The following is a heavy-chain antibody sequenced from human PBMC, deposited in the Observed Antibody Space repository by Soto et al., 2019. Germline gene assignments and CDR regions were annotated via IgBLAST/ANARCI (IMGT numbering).Heavy chain of an antibody. J-gene: IGHJ4*02. CDR1: GFTFNSLS. Sequence: QVPLVESGGGMVQPGTSLRLSCAASGFTFNSLSLHWVRQRPDKGLEWVAVISHDGRVTFYADFVKGRFTVSRDNSKNTMYLQVNSLRAEDTAVYYCAREPYGDSQYFDYWGQGTLVTVSS. V-gene: IGHV3-30*04. CDR2: ISHDGRVT. CDR3: AREPYGDSQYFDY. D-gene: IGHD2-21*02.